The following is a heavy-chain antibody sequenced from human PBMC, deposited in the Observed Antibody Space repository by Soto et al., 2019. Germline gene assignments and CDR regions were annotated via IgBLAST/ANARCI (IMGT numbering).Heavy chain of an antibody. D-gene: IGHD3-16*01. J-gene: IGHJ4*02. CDR1: GFTFGDYA. CDR3: TRASSLDFDF. Sequence: GGSLRLSCTTSGFTFGDYALSWVRQAPGKGLEWVGFIRGNAYGGTTDYAASVKGRFTISRDDSKSIAYLQMNSLRTEDTALYYCTRASSLDFDFWGQGTLVTVSS. V-gene: IGHV3-49*04. CDR2: IRGNAYGGTT.